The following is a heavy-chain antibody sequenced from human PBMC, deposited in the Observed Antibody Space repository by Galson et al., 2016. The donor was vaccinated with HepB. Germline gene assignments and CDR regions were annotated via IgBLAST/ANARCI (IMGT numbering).Heavy chain of an antibody. Sequence: SLRLSCAVSGFSFRSHAMNWARQAPGKGLEWVSSISSGSSYTYYADSVKGRFTISRDNAKKSLYLQMNSLRAEDTAVYYCARAPIEVDGMRHYYYGMDVWGQGTTVTVSS. V-gene: IGHV3-21*01. CDR3: ARAPIEVDGMRHYYYGMDV. CDR2: ISSGSSYT. CDR1: GFSFRSHA. D-gene: IGHD6-19*01. J-gene: IGHJ6*02.